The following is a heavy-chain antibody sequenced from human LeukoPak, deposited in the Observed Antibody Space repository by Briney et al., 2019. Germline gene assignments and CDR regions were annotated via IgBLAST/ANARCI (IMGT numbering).Heavy chain of an antibody. J-gene: IGHJ6*02. Sequence: PGGSLRLSCAASGFTFSSYAMHWVRQAPGKGLEWVSVISYDGSNKYYADSVKGRFTISRDNSKNTLYLQMNSLRAEDTAVYYCARGIAVAGFNYYYGMDVWGQGTTVTVSS. CDR1: GFTFSSYA. V-gene: IGHV3-30*14. CDR3: ARGIAVAGFNYYYGMDV. D-gene: IGHD6-19*01. CDR2: ISYDGSNK.